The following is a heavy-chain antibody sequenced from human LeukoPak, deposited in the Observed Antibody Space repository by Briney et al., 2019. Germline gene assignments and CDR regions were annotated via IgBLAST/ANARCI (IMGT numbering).Heavy chain of an antibody. J-gene: IGHJ6*02. V-gene: IGHV3-30*03. CDR1: GFTFSSYG. Sequence: PGRSLRLSCAASGFTFSSYGMHWVRQAPGKGLEWVAVISYDGSNKYYADSVKGRFTISRDNSKNTLYLQMNSLRAEDTAVYYCASGNHYGDYGKYYYYGMDVWGQGTTVTVSS. CDR3: ASGNHYGDYGKYYYYGMDV. CDR2: ISYDGSNK. D-gene: IGHD4-17*01.